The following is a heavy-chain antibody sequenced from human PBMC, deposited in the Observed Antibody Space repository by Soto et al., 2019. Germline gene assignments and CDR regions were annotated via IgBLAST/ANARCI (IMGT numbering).Heavy chain of an antibody. Sequence: EVQLVESGGGLVQPGGSLRLSCAASGFTFSSYSMNWVRQAPGKGLEWVSYISSSSSIIYYADSVKGRFTISRDNAKNPLYLQMNSLRAEDTAGYYCARDHGSGTNPDYWGQGTLVTVSS. J-gene: IGHJ4*02. V-gene: IGHV3-48*01. CDR2: ISSSSSII. D-gene: IGHD3-10*01. CDR3: ARDHGSGTNPDY. CDR1: GFTFSSYS.